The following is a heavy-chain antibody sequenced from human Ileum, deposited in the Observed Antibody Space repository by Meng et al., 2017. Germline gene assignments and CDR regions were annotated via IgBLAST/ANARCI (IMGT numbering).Heavy chain of an antibody. CDR3: GREGDCSGGSCDRA. Sequence: SETLSLTCTVSGGSISSISSYYWTWIRPSPGKGLEWIGYIYKTGIINYNSSLKGRITMSVDTSKNQLSLKLSSVTAADTAVYYCGREGDCSGGSCDRAWGQGTLVTVSS. CDR2: IYKTGII. CDR1: GGSISSISSYY. J-gene: IGHJ5*02. V-gene: IGHV4-61*01. D-gene: IGHD2-15*01.